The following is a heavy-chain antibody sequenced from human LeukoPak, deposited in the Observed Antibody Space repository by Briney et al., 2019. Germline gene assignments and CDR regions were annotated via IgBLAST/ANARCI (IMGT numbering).Heavy chain of an antibody. CDR3: ARGYGDYDY. Sequence: SETLSLTCTVSGGSISSSYWSWIRQPAGKGLEWLGRISTGGSTNYNPSLKSRVTISVDKSKNQFSLKLSSVTAADTAVYYCARGYGDYDYWGQGTLVTVSS. CDR2: ISTGGST. D-gene: IGHD4-17*01. J-gene: IGHJ4*02. V-gene: IGHV4-4*07. CDR1: GGSISSSY.